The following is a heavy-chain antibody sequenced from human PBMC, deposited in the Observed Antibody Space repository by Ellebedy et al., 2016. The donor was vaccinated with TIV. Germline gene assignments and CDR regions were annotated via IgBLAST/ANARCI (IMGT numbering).Heavy chain of an antibody. D-gene: IGHD3-16*01. CDR1: GFTFSIFA. CDR3: AKDRRLSGMGSYAADS. V-gene: IGHV3-21*01. Sequence: GGSLSLSXAASGFTFSIFAISWVRQAPGKGLEWVASISSGSSYIFYAASVKGRFTISRDDAENSLYLQMNNLRDEDTAVYYCAKDRRLSGMGSYAADSWGQGTLVTVAS. J-gene: IGHJ4*02. CDR2: ISSGSSYI.